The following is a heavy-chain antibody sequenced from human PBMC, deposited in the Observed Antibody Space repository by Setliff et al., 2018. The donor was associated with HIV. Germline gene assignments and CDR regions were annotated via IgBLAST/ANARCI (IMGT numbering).Heavy chain of an antibody. D-gene: IGHD3-3*01. CDR3: ARDVRDGFEEWFSTLDDGMDV. V-gene: IGHV1-2*02. Sequence: ASSEVSCKTSGYIFIGYYIFWVRQAPGQGLEWMGNINPHTGVTRYAEKFQGRVTMTRDTSISTIYMELSRLRSDDTAVYYCARDVRDGFEEWFSTLDDGMDVWGQGTTVTVSS. CDR2: INPHTGVT. CDR1: GYIFIGYY. J-gene: IGHJ6*02.